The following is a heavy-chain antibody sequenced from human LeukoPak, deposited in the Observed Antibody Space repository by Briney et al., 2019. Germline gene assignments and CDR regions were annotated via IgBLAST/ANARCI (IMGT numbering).Heavy chain of an antibody. J-gene: IGHJ4*02. Sequence: PGGSLRLSCAASGFTFSSYEMNWVRQAPGKGLEWVSYISSSGSTIYYADSVKGRFTISRDNAKNSLYLQMNSLRAEDTAVYYCAKDLETTVSPSYFDYWGQGTLVTVSS. CDR2: ISSSGSTI. CDR1: GFTFSSYE. CDR3: AKDLETTVSPSYFDY. D-gene: IGHD4-17*01. V-gene: IGHV3-48*03.